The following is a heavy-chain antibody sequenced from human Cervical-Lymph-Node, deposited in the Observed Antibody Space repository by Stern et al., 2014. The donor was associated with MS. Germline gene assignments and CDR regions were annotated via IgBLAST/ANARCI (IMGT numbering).Heavy chain of an antibody. D-gene: IGHD2-2*01. J-gene: IGHJ6*02. V-gene: IGHV5-51*01. Sequence: EVQLLESGAEVQKPGESLKISCKGSGYNFGDYWIGWVRQKPGKGLEWMGTIFPSDSDSRYSPSFEGKVTISADESISTAFLQSSSLKASDTGIYYCARHQPAATFAMDVWGQGTTVIVSS. CDR1: GYNFGDYW. CDR2: IFPSDSDS. CDR3: ARHQPAATFAMDV.